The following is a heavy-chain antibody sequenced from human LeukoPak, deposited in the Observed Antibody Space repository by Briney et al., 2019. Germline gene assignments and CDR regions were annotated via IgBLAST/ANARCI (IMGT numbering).Heavy chain of an antibody. CDR1: GGSITSSSYY. J-gene: IGHJ5*02. CDR2: VYYSGST. V-gene: IGHV4-39*01. CDR3: ARPVPSRLGWFDP. Sequence: PSETLSLTCTVSGGSITSSSYYWGWIRQPPGKGLEWIGSVYYSGSTYYNPSLKSRVTISVDTSKNQFSLKLSSVAAADTAVYYCARPVPSRLGWFDPWGQGTLVTVSS. D-gene: IGHD1-1*01.